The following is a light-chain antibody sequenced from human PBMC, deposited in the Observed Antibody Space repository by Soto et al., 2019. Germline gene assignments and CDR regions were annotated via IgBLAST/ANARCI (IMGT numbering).Light chain of an antibody. V-gene: IGLV2-14*03. CDR3: SSYRSSSPPYNV. CDR1: SSAVGGYNS. CDR2: EVS. Sequence: QSALTQPASVSGSPGQSITISCTGTSSAVGGYNSVSWYQQHPGKAPKLMIYEVSNRPSGISNRFSGSKSGNTATLTISGLQAENESDYYRSSYRSSSPPYNVFGTGTKLTVL. J-gene: IGLJ1*01.